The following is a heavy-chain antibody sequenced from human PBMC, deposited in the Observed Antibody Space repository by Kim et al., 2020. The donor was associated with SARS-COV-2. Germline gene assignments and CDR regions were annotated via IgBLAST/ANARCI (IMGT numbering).Heavy chain of an antibody. CDR2: ISYDGSNK. D-gene: IGHD1-26*01. J-gene: IGHJ4*02. CDR1: GFTFSSYA. V-gene: IGHV3-30*04. Sequence: GGSLRLSCAASGFTFSSYAMHWVRQAPGKGLEWVAVISYDGSNKYYADSVKGRFTISRDNSKNTLYLQMNSLRAEDTAVYYCARGYSGSYYYFDYWGPGTLVTVSS. CDR3: ARGYSGSYYYFDY.